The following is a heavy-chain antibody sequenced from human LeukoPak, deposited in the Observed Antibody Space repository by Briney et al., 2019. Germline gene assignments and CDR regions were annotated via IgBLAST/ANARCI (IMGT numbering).Heavy chain of an antibody. V-gene: IGHV3-48*01. J-gene: IGHJ4*02. Sequence: SVKGRFTISRDNAKNSLYLEMNSLRAEDTAVYYCARDVDSGYDYGFDYWGQGTLVSVSS. D-gene: IGHD5-12*01. CDR3: ARDVDSGYDYGFDY.